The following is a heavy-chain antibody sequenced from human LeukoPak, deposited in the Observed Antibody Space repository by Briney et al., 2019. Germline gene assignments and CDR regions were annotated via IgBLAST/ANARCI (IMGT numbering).Heavy chain of an antibody. CDR1: GYTLTELS. CDR3: ARDGSGYDVYYYYYMDV. CDR2: INPNSGGT. D-gene: IGHD5-12*01. J-gene: IGHJ6*03. Sequence: GASVKVSCKVSGYTLTELSMHWVRQAPGQGLEWMGWINPNSGGTNYAQKFQGRVTMTRDTSISTAYMELSRLRSDDTAVYYCARDGSGYDVYYYYYMDVWGKGTTVIVSS. V-gene: IGHV1-2*02.